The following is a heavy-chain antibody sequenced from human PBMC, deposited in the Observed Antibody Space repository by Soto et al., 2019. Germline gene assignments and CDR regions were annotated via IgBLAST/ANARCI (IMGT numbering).Heavy chain of an antibody. D-gene: IGHD3-10*01. CDR2: IWYDGSNK. J-gene: IGHJ6*02. CDR3: AREHRPIWFGEGGDYYYGMDV. Sequence: GSLRLSCAASGFTFSSYGMHWVRQAPGKGLEWVAVIWYDGSNKYYADSVKGRFTISRDNSKNTLYLQMNSLRAEDTAVYYCAREHRPIWFGEGGDYYYGMDVWGQGTTVTVSS. V-gene: IGHV3-33*01. CDR1: GFTFSSYG.